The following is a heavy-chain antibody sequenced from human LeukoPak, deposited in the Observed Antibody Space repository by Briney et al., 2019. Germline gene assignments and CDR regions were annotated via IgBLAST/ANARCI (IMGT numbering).Heavy chain of an antibody. J-gene: IGHJ4*02. CDR3: ARGSRYCSRSWFTPFDY. D-gene: IGHD6-13*01. V-gene: IGHV4-34*01. Sequence: SETLSLTCAVYGGFFSGYYWSWIRQPPGKGLEWIGEINHSGSTNYNPSLKSRVTISVDTSKNQFSLKLSSVTAADTAVYYCARGSRYCSRSWFTPFDYWRQGTLVTVSP. CDR1: GGFFSGYY. CDR2: INHSGST.